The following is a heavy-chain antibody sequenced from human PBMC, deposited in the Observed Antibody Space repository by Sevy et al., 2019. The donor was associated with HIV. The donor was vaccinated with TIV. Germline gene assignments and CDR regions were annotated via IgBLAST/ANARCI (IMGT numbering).Heavy chain of an antibody. CDR3: STKLDASFDC. CDR1: GFALSDYY. CDR2: SRNKANSYTT. Sequence: GSLRLSCAASGFALSDYYMEWVRQAPGKGLEWVGRSRNKANSYTTEYAASVKGRFTISRDESKNSLYLQMNSLKTEDTAVYYCSTKLDASFDCCGQGTLVTVSS. V-gene: IGHV3-72*01. D-gene: IGHD2-2*01. J-gene: IGHJ4*02.